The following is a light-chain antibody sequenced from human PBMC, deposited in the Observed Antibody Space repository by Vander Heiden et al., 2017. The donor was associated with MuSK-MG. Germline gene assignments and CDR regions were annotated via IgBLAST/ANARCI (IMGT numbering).Light chain of an antibody. J-gene: IGKJ4*01. CDR1: QGISSY. CDR3: QHLNREPR. CDR2: AAS. Sequence: DIQLTQSPSFLSASVGDRVTITCRASQGISSYLAWYQQQPGKAPKLLIYAASTLQTGVPSRFSGSGSGTEFTLTISSLQPEDFATYYCQHLNREPRFGGGTKVEIK. V-gene: IGKV1-9*01.